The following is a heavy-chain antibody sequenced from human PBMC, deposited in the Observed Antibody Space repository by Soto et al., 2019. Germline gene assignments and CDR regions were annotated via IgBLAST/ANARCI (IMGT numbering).Heavy chain of an antibody. CDR2: IIPIFGTA. J-gene: IGHJ6*02. V-gene: IGHV1-69*01. CDR1: GGTFSSYA. Sequence: QVQLVQSGAEVKKPGSSVKVSCKASGGTFSSYAISWVRQVPGQGLEWMGGIIPIFGTANYAQKFQGRVTITADESTSTAYMELSSLRSEDTAVYYCAGVVPAAIDYYYYGMDVWGQGTTVTVSS. D-gene: IGHD2-2*01. CDR3: AGVVPAAIDYYYYGMDV.